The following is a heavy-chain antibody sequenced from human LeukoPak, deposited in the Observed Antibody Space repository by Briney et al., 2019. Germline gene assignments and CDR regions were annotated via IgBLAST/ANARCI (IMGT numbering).Heavy chain of an antibody. CDR1: GGSISSSNW. CDR2: IYHSGST. D-gene: IGHD4-23*01. CDR3: ARASSVVTPGYFDY. J-gene: IGHJ4*02. Sequence: PSGTLSLTCAVPGGSISSSNWWSWVRQPPGKGLEWIGEIYHSGSTNYNPSLKSRVTISVDKSKNQFSLKLSSVTAADTVVYYCARASSVVTPGYFDYWGQGTLVTVSS. V-gene: IGHV4-4*02.